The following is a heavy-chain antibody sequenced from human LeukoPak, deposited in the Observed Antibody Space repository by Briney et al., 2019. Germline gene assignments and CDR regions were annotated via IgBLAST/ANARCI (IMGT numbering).Heavy chain of an antibody. CDR1: GFTFSSYA. V-gene: IGHV3-23*01. CDR3: AKEAFYYDSSGYFPGGFDY. J-gene: IGHJ4*02. D-gene: IGHD3-22*01. CDR2: ISGSGGST. Sequence: GGSLRLSCAASGFTFSSYAMSWVRQAPGKGLEWVPAISGSGGSTYYADSVKGRFTISRDNPKNTLYLQMNSLRAEDTAVYYCAKEAFYYDSSGYFPGGFDYWGQGTLVTVSS.